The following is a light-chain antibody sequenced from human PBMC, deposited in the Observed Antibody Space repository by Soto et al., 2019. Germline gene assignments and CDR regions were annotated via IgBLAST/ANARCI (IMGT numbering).Light chain of an antibody. CDR2: GAS. CDR1: QSLGNGY. Sequence: EIVLTQSPGTLSLSPGERATLSCWASQSLGNGYLAWYQQKRGQAPRLLIYGASSRATGVPDRFSGSGSGTDFTLTISRLEPEDFAVYYCQQYVSSPQTFGQGTKLEIK. J-gene: IGKJ2*01. V-gene: IGKV3-20*01. CDR3: QQYVSSPQT.